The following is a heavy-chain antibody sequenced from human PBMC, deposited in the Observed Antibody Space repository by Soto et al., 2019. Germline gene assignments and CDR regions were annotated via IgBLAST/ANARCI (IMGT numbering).Heavy chain of an antibody. CDR3: AKDRNYPRDCFHY. Sequence: PXGSLRLSFAASGFTLSSHCMSWVRQAPGKGLEWVSAISPNGQGIYYADSVRGRFTISRDTFKKTVFLHMDSLRAEDTAVYYCAKDRNYPRDCFHYWGKGTLVTV. V-gene: IGHV3-23*01. CDR2: ISPNGQGI. D-gene: IGHD1-7*01. CDR1: GFTLSSHC. J-gene: IGHJ4*02.